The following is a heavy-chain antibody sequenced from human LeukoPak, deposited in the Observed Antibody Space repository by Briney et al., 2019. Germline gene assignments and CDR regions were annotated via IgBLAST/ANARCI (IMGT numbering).Heavy chain of an antibody. CDR2: ISSSSSTI. J-gene: IGHJ3*02. Sequence: GGSLRLSCAASGFTFSSYSMNWVRQAPGKGREGVAYISSSSSTIYYADSVKGRFTISRDNAKNSLYLQMNSLRAEDTAVYYCARGGSSWYLGAFDIWGQGTMVTVSS. V-gene: IGHV3-48*04. D-gene: IGHD6-13*01. CDR1: GFTFSSYS. CDR3: ARGGSSWYLGAFDI.